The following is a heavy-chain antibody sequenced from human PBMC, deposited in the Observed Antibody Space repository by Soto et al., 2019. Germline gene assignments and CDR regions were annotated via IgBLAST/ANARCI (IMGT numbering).Heavy chain of an antibody. CDR2: ISGSGGST. J-gene: IGHJ4*02. D-gene: IGHD3-22*01. Sequence: GGSLRLSCAASGFTFSSYAMSWVRQAPGKGLEWVSAISGSGGSTYYADSVKGRFTISRDNSKNTLYLQMNSLRAEDTAVYYCAKDTDKTYYYDSSGQNFDYWGQGTLVTVSS. CDR1: GFTFSSYA. CDR3: AKDTDKTYYYDSSGQNFDY. V-gene: IGHV3-23*01.